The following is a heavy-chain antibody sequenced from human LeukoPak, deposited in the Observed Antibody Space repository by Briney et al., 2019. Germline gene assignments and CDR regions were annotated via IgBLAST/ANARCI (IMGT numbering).Heavy chain of an antibody. J-gene: IGHJ3*02. Sequence: SETLSLTCTVSGGSISSGDFYWNWVRQPPGKGLEWIGYIYSSGTTYYNPPLKSRVTISVDTSKNQLSLKLSSVTAADTAVYYCARGPWLQLRAFDIWGQGTMVTVSS. D-gene: IGHD5-24*01. V-gene: IGHV4-30-4*01. CDR2: IYSSGTT. CDR3: ARGPWLQLRAFDI. CDR1: GGSISSGDFY.